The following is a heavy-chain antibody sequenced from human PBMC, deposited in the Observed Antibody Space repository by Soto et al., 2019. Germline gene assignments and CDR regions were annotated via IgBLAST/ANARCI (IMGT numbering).Heavy chain of an antibody. CDR2: IYYSGST. J-gene: IGHJ4*02. CDR3: AITFPRHYYDSSGYYPFDY. D-gene: IGHD3-22*01. V-gene: IGHV4-31*02. CDR1: GGSISSGGYY. Sequence: SETLSLTCTVSGGSISSGGYYWSWIRQHPGKGLEWIGYIYYSGSTYYNPSLKSRVTISVDTSKNQFSLKLSSVTAADTAVYYCAITFPRHYYDSSGYYPFDYWGQGTLVTVSS.